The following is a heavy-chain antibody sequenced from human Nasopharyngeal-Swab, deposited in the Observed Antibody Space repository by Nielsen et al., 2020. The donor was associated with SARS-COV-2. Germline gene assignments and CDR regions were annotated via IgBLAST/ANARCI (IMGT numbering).Heavy chain of an antibody. CDR2: VNNDGSNT. CDR1: GFTFSSYW. CDR3: ARALKGYFDL. J-gene: IGHJ2*01. V-gene: IGHV3-74*01. Sequence: GRSLRLSCAASGFTFSSYWMHWVRQDPGKGLGWVSRVNNDGSNTNYADSVKGRFTIPRDNAKNTLYLQMNSLRAEDPALSYCARALKGYFDLWGRGTLVAVSS.